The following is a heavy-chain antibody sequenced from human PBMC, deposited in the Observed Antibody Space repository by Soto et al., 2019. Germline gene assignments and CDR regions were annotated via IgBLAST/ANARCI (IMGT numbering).Heavy chain of an antibody. D-gene: IGHD6-6*01. J-gene: IGHJ5*02. Sequence: SETLSLTCTVSGGSISSGDYYWSWIRQPPGKGLEWIGYIYYSGNTYYNPSLKSRVTISVDTSKNQFSLKLSSVTAADTAVYYCARERPDGARLDPWGQGTLVTSPQ. V-gene: IGHV4-30-4*01. CDR2: IYYSGNT. CDR1: GGSISSGDYY. CDR3: ARERPDGARLDP.